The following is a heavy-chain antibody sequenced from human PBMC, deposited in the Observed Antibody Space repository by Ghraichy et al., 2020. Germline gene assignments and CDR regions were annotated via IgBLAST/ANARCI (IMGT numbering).Heavy chain of an antibody. Sequence: GGSLRLSCAASGFTFSNYDMSWVRQAPGKGLEWVSAISGSDGSTYYGDSVKGRFTISRDNSKNTLYLQMNSLRAEDTAVYYCAKDVDSKEYYDSSGYMALDGFDIWGQGTMVTVSS. CDR1: GFTFSNYD. CDR2: ISGSDGST. J-gene: IGHJ3*02. V-gene: IGHV3-23*01. D-gene: IGHD3-22*01. CDR3: AKDVDSKEYYDSSGYMALDGFDI.